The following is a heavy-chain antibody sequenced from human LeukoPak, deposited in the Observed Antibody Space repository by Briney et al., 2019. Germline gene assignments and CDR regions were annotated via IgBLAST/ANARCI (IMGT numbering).Heavy chain of an antibody. J-gene: IGHJ4*02. D-gene: IGHD4-17*01. Sequence: GGSLRLSCAASGFTFSSYSMNWVRQAPGKGLEWVSSISSSSSYIYYADSVKGRFTISRDNAKNSLYLQMNSLRAEDTAVYYCAKEGTTVRIFDYWGQGTLVTVSS. CDR2: ISSSSSYI. V-gene: IGHV3-21*04. CDR3: AKEGTTVRIFDY. CDR1: GFTFSSYS.